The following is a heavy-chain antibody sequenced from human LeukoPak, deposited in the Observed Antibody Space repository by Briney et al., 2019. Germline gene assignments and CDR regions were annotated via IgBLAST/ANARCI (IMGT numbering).Heavy chain of an antibody. V-gene: IGHV1-18*04. CDR2: ISAFNGNT. J-gene: IGHJ4*02. D-gene: IGHD6-19*01. Sequence: ASVKVSCKASGYTFTGYYMHWVRQAPGQGLEWMGWISAFNGNTNYAQNLQGRITMTTDTSTSTAYMELRSLRSDDTAVYYCGRDQQQWLPTIADYWGQGTLVSVSS. CDR1: GYTFTGYY. CDR3: GRDQQQWLPTIADY.